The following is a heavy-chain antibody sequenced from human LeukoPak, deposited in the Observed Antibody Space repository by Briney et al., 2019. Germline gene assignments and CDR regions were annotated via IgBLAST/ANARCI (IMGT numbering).Heavy chain of an antibody. CDR2: INHSGST. V-gene: IGHV4-34*01. D-gene: IGHD4-23*01. CDR3: ARGTTPDYGGNSVRAWYFDL. CDR1: GGSFSGYY. J-gene: IGHJ2*01. Sequence: SETLSLTCAVYGGSFSGYYWSWIRQPPGKGLEWIGEINHSGSTNYNPSLKSRVTISVDTSKNQFSLKLSSVTAADTAVYHCARGTTPDYGGNSVRAWYFDLWGRGTLVTVSS.